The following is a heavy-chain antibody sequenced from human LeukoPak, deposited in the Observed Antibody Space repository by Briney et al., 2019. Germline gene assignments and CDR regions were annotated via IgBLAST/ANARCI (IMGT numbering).Heavy chain of an antibody. CDR2: IYYSGST. CDR1: GGSISSSSYY. Sequence: SETLSLTCTVSGGSISSSSYYWGWIRQPPGKGLEWIGSIYYSGSTYYNPSLKSRVTISVDTSKSQFSLKLNSVTAADTAVYYCAARIAAADYYFDYWGQGTLVTVSS. D-gene: IGHD6-13*01. J-gene: IGHJ4*02. V-gene: IGHV4-39*07. CDR3: AARIAAADYYFDY.